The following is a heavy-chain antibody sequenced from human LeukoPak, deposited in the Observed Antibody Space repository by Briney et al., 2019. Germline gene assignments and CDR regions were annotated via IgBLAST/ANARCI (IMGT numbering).Heavy chain of an antibody. D-gene: IGHD3-22*01. CDR2: INPDGGTL. V-gene: IGHV3-74*01. CDR1: GFIFRSTW. Sequence: GGSLRLSCTTSGFIFRSTWMYWLRQAPGKGLVWVSRINPDGGTLSYADSVHGRFTIPRDNAKNSLYLQMNSLRAEDTAVYYCARAPAHYYDSSDHYYVGESYFDYWGQGTLVTVSS. CDR3: ARAPAHYYDSSDHYYVGESYFDY. J-gene: IGHJ4*02.